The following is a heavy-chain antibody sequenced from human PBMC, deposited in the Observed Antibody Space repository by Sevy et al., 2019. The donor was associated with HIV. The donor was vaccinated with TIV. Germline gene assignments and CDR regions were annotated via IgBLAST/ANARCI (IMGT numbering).Heavy chain of an antibody. CDR3: AKDGKYSSGWYDVSAFDI. J-gene: IGHJ3*02. D-gene: IGHD6-19*01. CDR1: GFTFSSYA. Sequence: GGSLRLSCAASGFTFSSYAMSWVRQAPGKGLEWVSPISGGGGSTYYADSVKGRFTISGDNSKNTQYLQMNSLRAEDTAVYYCAKDGKYSSGWYDVSAFDIWGQGTMVTVSS. CDR2: ISGGGGST. V-gene: IGHV3-23*01.